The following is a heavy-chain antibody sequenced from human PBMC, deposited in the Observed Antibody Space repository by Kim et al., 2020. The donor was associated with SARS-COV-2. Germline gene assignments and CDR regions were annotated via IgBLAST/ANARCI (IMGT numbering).Heavy chain of an antibody. CDR1: GYTFTSYA. V-gene: IGHV1-3*01. CDR3: ARSSPYSSSRAFFDY. D-gene: IGHD6-13*01. CDR2: INAGNGNT. J-gene: IGHJ4*02. Sequence: ASVKVSCKASGYTFTSYAMHWVRQAPGQRLEWMGWINAGNGNTKYSQKFQGRVTITRDTSASTAYMELSSLRSEDTAVYYCARSSPYSSSRAFFDYWGQGTLVTVSS.